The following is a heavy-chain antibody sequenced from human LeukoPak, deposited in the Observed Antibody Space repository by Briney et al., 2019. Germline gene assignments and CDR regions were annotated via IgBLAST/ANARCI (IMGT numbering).Heavy chain of an antibody. CDR2: IYHSGGT. D-gene: IGHD3-10*01. V-gene: IGHV4-38-2*02. CDR3: ARDRIYGSGSDHFDY. J-gene: IGHJ4*02. CDR1: GYSIRSGYY. Sequence: SETLSLTCTVSGYSIRSGYYWGWLRQPPGKGLEWIGSIYHSGGTYYNPSLKSRVTISVDTSKNQFSLKLSSVTAADTAVYYCARDRIYGSGSDHFDYWGQGTLVTVSS.